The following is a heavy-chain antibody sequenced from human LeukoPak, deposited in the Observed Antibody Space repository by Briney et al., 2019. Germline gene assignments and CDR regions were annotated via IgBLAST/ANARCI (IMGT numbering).Heavy chain of an antibody. D-gene: IGHD6-13*01. CDR3: AREATLTIAAAGRFDY. V-gene: IGHV3-30*02. CDR1: RFTFSSYG. Sequence: GGSLRLSCAASRFTFSSYGMHWVRQAPGKGLEWVAFIRYDGNKKYYADSVKGRFTISRDNAKNSLYLQMNSLRAEDTAVYYCAREATLTIAAAGRFDYWGQGTLVTVSS. CDR2: IRYDGNKK. J-gene: IGHJ4*02.